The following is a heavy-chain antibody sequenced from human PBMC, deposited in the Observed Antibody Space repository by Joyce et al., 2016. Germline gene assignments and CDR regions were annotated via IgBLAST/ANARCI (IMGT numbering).Heavy chain of an antibody. J-gene: IGHJ4*02. CDR1: GYSFTNYY. CDR2: ISPSDGGT. CDR3: ARDGVGDYDSSGFFDY. V-gene: IGHV1-46*01. D-gene: IGHD3-22*01. Sequence: QVQLVQSGAEVKKPGASVKVSCKASGYSFTNYYITWVRQAPGQGLEWMGMISPSDGGTSYAQKFQGRVSVTGDTSASTVYMELSSLRSEDTAVYYCARDGVGDYDSSGFFDYWGQGTLVTVSP.